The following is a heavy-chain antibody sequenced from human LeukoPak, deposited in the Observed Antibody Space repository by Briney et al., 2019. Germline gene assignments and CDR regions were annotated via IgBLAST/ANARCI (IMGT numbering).Heavy chain of an antibody. D-gene: IGHD3-10*01. Sequence: PSQTLSLTCAVSGGSISSGGYSWSWIRQPPGKGLEWIGYIYHSGSTYYNPSLKSRVTISVDRSKHQFSLKLSSVTAADTAVYYCARAGGTMVRGVPSWFDPWGQGTLVTVSS. CDR2: IYHSGST. V-gene: IGHV4-30-2*01. CDR3: ARAGGTMVRGVPSWFDP. CDR1: GGSISSGGYS. J-gene: IGHJ5*02.